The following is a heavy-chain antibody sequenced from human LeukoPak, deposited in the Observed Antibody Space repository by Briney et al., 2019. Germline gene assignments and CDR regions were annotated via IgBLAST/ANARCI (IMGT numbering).Heavy chain of an antibody. Sequence: ASVKVSCKASGYTFTSCDINWVRQATGQGLEWMGWMNPNSGNTGYAQKFQGRVTMTRNTSIRTAYMELSSLRSEDTAVYYCASLYGDYVASDYWGQGTLVTVSS. CDR2: MNPNSGNT. J-gene: IGHJ4*02. V-gene: IGHV1-8*01. CDR3: ASLYGDYVASDY. CDR1: GYTFTSCD. D-gene: IGHD4-17*01.